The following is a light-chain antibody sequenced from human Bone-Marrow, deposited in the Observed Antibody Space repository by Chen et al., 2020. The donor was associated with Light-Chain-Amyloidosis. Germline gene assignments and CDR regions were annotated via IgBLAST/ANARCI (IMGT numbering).Light chain of an antibody. V-gene: IGLV3-25*03. J-gene: IGLJ2*01. CDR2: RDT. CDR3: QSADSSGTYEVI. Sequence: SYELTQPPSVSVSPGQTARITCSGDDLPTKYAYWYQQKPGQAPVLVIHRDTERPSGISERFCGSSSGTTATWTISGVQAEDEADYHCQSADSSGTYEVIFGGGTKLTDL. CDR1: DLPTKY.